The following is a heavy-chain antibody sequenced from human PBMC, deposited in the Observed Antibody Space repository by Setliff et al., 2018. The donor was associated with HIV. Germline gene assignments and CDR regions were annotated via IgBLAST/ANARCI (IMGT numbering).Heavy chain of an antibody. Sequence: ASETLSLTCTVSGGSTRSYYWSWIRQSPGKGLEWIGYVFYNGDTAYNPSLKSRLTISVDTSKSQFSLKLTSVTAADTAAYYCARQMTIPGVAVTPVDYWGQGALVTVSS. CDR3: ARQMTIPGVAVTPVDY. D-gene: IGHD3-3*01. J-gene: IGHJ4*02. CDR2: VFYNGDT. CDR1: GGSTRSYY. V-gene: IGHV4-59*08.